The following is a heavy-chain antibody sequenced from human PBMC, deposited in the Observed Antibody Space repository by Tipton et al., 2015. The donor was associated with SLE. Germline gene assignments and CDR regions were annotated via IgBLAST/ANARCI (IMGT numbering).Heavy chain of an antibody. J-gene: IGHJ4*02. CDR2: LDDSGNT. Sequence: TLSLTCAVYGMSFDNSYWSWIRQPPGKGLEWIGSLDDSGNTNYNPSLRSRVTMSIDTSKSQFSRKLSSVTAADTAVFYCAKGSGWYKDWGQGTLVTVSS. V-gene: IGHV4-59*01. CDR3: AKGSGWYKD. D-gene: IGHD6-19*01. CDR1: GMSFDNSY.